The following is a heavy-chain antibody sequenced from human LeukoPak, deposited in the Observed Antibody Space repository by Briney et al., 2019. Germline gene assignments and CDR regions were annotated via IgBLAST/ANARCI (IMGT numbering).Heavy chain of an antibody. CDR1: GFTFSSYW. Sequence: GGSLRLSCAASGFTFSSYWMHWVRQAPGKGLVWVSRINSDGSSTSYADSVKGQFTISRDNAKNTLYLQMNSLRVEDTAVYYCARDLATTVVPGYWGQGTLVTVSS. J-gene: IGHJ4*02. CDR2: INSDGSST. D-gene: IGHD4-23*01. V-gene: IGHV3-74*01. CDR3: ARDLATTVVPGY.